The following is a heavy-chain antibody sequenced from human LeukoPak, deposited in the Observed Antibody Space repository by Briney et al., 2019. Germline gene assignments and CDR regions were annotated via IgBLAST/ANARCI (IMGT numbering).Heavy chain of an antibody. Sequence: GSLRLPCAASGFTFSSYAMSWVRQAPGKGLEWVSAISGSGGSTYYADSVKGRFTISRDNSKNTLYLQMNSLRAEDTAVYYCAKDQGDGYSFFDYWGQGTLVTVSS. D-gene: IGHD5-24*01. V-gene: IGHV3-23*01. CDR3: AKDQGDGYSFFDY. J-gene: IGHJ4*02. CDR2: ISGSGGST. CDR1: GFTFSSYA.